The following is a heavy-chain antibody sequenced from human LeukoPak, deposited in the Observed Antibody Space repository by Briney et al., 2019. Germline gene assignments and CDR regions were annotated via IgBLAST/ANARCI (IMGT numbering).Heavy chain of an antibody. Sequence: PGGSLRLSCAASGFTFSSYWMHWVRQAPGKGLVWVSRINSDGSGTFYADSVKGRFTISRDNAKNTLYLQMSSLRAEDTAVYYCARDPRYGGNPAFDYWGQGTLVTVSS. V-gene: IGHV3-74*01. CDR3: ARDPRYGGNPAFDY. CDR1: GFTFSSYW. J-gene: IGHJ4*02. D-gene: IGHD4-23*01. CDR2: INSDGSGT.